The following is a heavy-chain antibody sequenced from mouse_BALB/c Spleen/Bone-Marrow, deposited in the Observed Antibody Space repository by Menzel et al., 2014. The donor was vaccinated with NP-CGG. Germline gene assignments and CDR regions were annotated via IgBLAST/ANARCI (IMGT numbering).Heavy chain of an antibody. V-gene: IGHV10-1*02. CDR3: VRATAYYFDY. CDR1: GFTFNTYA. J-gene: IGHJ2*01. Sequence: EVQLQESGGGLVQPVGSLKLSCVASGFTFNTYAMNWVRQAPGKGLEWVARIKTKTNDYGTFYADSVKDRFTISRDDSQNMLYPQMNNLKTEDTAMYYCVRATAYYFDYWGQGTTLTVSS. D-gene: IGHD1-2*01. CDR2: IKTKTNDYGT.